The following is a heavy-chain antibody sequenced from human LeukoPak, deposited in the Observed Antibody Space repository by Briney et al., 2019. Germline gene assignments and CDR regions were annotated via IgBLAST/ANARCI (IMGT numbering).Heavy chain of an antibody. Sequence: GGSLRLSCAASGFTFSSYAMSWVRQAPGKGLEWVSAISGSGGSTYYADSVKGRFTISRDNSKNTLYLQMNSLRAEDTAVYYCAKHAFSIVAAGTDYFDYWGQGTLVTVSS. D-gene: IGHD6-13*01. CDR1: GFTFSSYA. V-gene: IGHV3-23*01. CDR2: ISGSGGST. J-gene: IGHJ4*02. CDR3: AKHAFSIVAAGTDYFDY.